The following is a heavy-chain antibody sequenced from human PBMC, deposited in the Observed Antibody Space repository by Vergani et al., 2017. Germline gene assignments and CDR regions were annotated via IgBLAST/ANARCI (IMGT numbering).Heavy chain of an antibody. CDR2: ISSSGSTI. V-gene: IGHV3-11*01. Sequence: QVQLVESGGGLVKPGGSLRLSCAASGFTFSDYYMSWIRQAPGKGLEWVSYISSSGSTIYYADSVKGRFTISRDNAKNSMYLQMNSLRSEDTAVYYWARGRCSSTSCYKGVDAFDIWGQGTMVTVSS. CDR1: GFTFSDYY. CDR3: ARGRCSSTSCYKGVDAFDI. D-gene: IGHD2-2*02. J-gene: IGHJ3*02.